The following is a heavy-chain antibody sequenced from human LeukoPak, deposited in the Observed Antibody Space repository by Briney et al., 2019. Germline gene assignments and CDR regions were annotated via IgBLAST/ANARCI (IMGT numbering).Heavy chain of an antibody. J-gene: IGHJ4*02. CDR1: GFTFSSYS. CDR3: ARGYTAMVSFDY. D-gene: IGHD5-18*01. Sequence: PGGSLRLSCAVSGFTFSSYSMNWVRQAPGKGLEWVSSISSSSSYIYYADSVKGRFTISRDNAKNSLYLQMNSLRAEDTAVYYCARGYTAMVSFDYWGQGTLVTVSS. CDR2: ISSSSSYI. V-gene: IGHV3-21*01.